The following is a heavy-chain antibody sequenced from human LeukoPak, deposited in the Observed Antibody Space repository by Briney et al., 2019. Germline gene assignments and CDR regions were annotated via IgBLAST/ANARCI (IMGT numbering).Heavy chain of an antibody. CDR3: ATPRIGGPGFEF. J-gene: IGHJ1*01. CDR2: IYYSGTT. Sequence: PSETLSLTCSVSGGSIRSSSFYWGWIRQPPGKGLEWIGNIYYSGTTYYSPSLRSRVTMSVDTSKSQFSLRLRSVSAEDTAVYYCATPRIGGPGFEFWGLGNRLTVSS. V-gene: IGHV4-39*01. D-gene: IGHD1-26*01. CDR1: GGSIRSSSFY.